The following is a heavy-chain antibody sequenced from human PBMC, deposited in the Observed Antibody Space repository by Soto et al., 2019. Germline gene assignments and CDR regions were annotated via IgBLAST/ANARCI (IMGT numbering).Heavy chain of an antibody. CDR2: IYPGDSET. CDR3: AKGHYYDNVGNWVANQAFDS. J-gene: IGHJ4*02. CDR1: GYIFTSNW. Sequence: ESLKISCQASGYIFTSNWIGWVRQMPGKGLEWMGIIYPGDSETRYGPSFQGRVTISADRSLNTVYLQWTSLKVSDTAMYYCAKGHYYDNVGNWVANQAFDSWGQGSMVTV. D-gene: IGHD3-22*01. V-gene: IGHV5-51*01.